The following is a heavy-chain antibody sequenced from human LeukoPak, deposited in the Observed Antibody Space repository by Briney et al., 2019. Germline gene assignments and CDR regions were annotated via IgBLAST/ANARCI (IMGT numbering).Heavy chain of an antibody. CDR3: AKLRDYFDSSGNFDY. D-gene: IGHD3-22*01. V-gene: IGHV3-23*01. CDR2: ISGHGEST. Sequence: PGGSLRLSCAASGFTLRNYAMSWVRQAPGKGLEWVSAISGHGESTYNADSVKGRFTISRDNPKNTVYLQMNSLRVEDTAVYYCAKLRDYFDSSGNFDYWGQGTLVTVSS. J-gene: IGHJ4*02. CDR1: GFTLRNYA.